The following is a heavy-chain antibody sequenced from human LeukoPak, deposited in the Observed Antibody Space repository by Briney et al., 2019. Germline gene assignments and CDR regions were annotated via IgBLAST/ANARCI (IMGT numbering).Heavy chain of an antibody. CDR2: ISYSGST. J-gene: IGHJ4*02. V-gene: IGHV4-59*01. D-gene: IGHD6-19*01. CDR3: ARESSGWYLDY. Sequence: SETLSLTCTVSGGPISGYYWTWIRQPPGKGLEWIGYISYSGSTNYNPSLKSRVTISVDTSTNQFSLKLRSVTAADTAVYYCARESSGWYLDYWGQGTLVTVSS. CDR1: GGPISGYY.